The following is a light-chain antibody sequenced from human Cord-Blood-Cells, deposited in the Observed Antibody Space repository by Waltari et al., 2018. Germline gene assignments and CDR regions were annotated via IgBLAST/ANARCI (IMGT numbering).Light chain of an antibody. Sequence: QSALTQPASVSGSPGQSITISCTGTRRAVGGYHYVSWYQQHPGKAPKLMIYEVSNRPSGVSNRFSGSKSGNTASLTISGLQAEDEADYYCSSYTSSSTLVFGGGTKLTVL. CDR2: EVS. V-gene: IGLV2-14*01. CDR1: RRAVGGYHY. J-gene: IGLJ2*01. CDR3: SSYTSSSTLV.